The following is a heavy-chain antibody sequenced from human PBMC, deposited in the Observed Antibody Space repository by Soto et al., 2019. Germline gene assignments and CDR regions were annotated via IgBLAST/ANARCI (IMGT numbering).Heavy chain of an antibody. V-gene: IGHV4-61*03. CDR3: AGEIPRDGYKVGAGAMEV. Sequence: SETLSLTCAVSRGPFRNDNDYWSWIRQTPGKGLEWLGFISNPGNTKYIPSLKSRVTISPDTSKNHFSLRLTSVTAADTAVYYCAGEIPRDGYKVGAGAMEVWGQGTTVTVSS. CDR2: ISNPGNT. D-gene: IGHD5-12*01. CDR1: RGPFRNDNDY. J-gene: IGHJ6*02.